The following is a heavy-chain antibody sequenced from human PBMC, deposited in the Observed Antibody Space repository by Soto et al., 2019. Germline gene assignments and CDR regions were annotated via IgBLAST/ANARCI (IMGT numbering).Heavy chain of an antibody. J-gene: IGHJ4*02. D-gene: IGHD2-21*01. CDR2: IKHDGSED. CDR1: GFTFSNHW. Sequence: EVQLVESGGDLVQPGGSLRLSCAASGFTFSNHWMSWVRQAPGKGLEWVANIKHDGSEDYYVDSVKGRFTISRDNDKNSLYLQLNSLRVEDAAVYYCVRGGGALDYWGQGTLVTVSS. V-gene: IGHV3-7*04. CDR3: VRGGGALDY.